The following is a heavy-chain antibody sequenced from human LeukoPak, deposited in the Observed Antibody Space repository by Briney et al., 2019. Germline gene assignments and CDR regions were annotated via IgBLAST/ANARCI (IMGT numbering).Heavy chain of an antibody. Sequence: SETLSLTCGVSGGSISNTNWWTWVRQPPGKGLEWIGYISYSGSTNYNPSLKSRVTISVDTSKNQFSLKLSSVTAADTALYYCARGRVGATIDVWGQGTTVTVSS. D-gene: IGHD1-26*01. CDR1: GGSISNTNW. J-gene: IGHJ6*02. CDR2: ISYSGST. V-gene: IGHV4-4*02. CDR3: ARGRVGATIDV.